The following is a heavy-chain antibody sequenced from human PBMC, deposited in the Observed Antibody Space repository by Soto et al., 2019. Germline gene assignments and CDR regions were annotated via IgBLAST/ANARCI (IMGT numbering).Heavy chain of an antibody. CDR3: TRDWEITVSTWSFGGF. CDR1: GGTFSPYT. D-gene: IGHD3-10*01. V-gene: IGHV1-69*08. J-gene: IGHJ4*02. CDR2: IIPFHGVT. Sequence: QVQLVQSGAEVKKPGSSVKVSCKASGGTFSPYTINWMRQAPGQGLEWMGRIIPFHGVTNYAQKLQARVTITADKSTRTAYMELSGLRFEDTAMYYCTRDWEITVSTWSFGGFWGRGTLVTVSS.